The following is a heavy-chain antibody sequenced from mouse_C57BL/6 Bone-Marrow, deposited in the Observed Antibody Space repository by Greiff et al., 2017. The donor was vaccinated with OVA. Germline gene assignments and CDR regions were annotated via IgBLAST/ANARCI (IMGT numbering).Heavy chain of an antibody. Sequence: EVKLVESAGGLVQPGSSMKLSCTASGFTFSDYYMAWVRQVPEKGLEWVANINYDGSSTYYLDSLKSRFIISRDNAKNILYLQMSSLKSEDTATYYCARERYFDVWGTGTTVTVSS. CDR2: INYDGSST. V-gene: IGHV5-16*01. CDR3: ARERYFDV. CDR1: GFTFSDYY. J-gene: IGHJ1*03.